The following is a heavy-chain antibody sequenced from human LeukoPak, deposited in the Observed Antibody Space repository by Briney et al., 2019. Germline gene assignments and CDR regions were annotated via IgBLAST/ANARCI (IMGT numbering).Heavy chain of an antibody. CDR1: GFTFDDYA. CDR2: ISWNSFSI. Sequence: TGGSLRLSCAASGFTFDDYAMHWVRQAPGKGLEWVSGISWNSFSIGYADSVKGRLTISRDNAKNSLYLQMNSLRAEDTAVYYCARRATDYYMDVWGKGTTVTISS. V-gene: IGHV3-9*01. CDR3: ARRATDYYMDV. J-gene: IGHJ6*03. D-gene: IGHD1-26*01.